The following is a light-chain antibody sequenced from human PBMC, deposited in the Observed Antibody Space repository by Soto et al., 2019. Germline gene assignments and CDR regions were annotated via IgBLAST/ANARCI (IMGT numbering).Light chain of an antibody. CDR1: QSVNSNY. CDR3: QQYGGSPWT. V-gene: IGKV3-20*01. CDR2: AAS. Sequence: EIVLTQSPGTLSLSPGERATLSCRSSQSVNSNYLVWYQQKPGQAPRLLIYAASSRAAGFPDRFSGSGSETDFTLTISRLEPEDFAVYYCQQYGGSPWTFGQGTKVEIK. J-gene: IGKJ1*01.